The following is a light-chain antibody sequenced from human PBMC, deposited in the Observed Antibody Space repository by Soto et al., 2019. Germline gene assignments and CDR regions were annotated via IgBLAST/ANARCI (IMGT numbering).Light chain of an antibody. CDR3: AAWPDSMTRLVV. V-gene: IGLV1-44*01. J-gene: IGLJ2*01. CDR1: SSNIGSNT. Sequence: QSALTQPPSASGTPGQRVTISCSGSSSNIGSNTVNWYQQLPGTAPKLLIYSNNQRPSGVPDRFSGSKSGTSASLAISGLQSEDEAFYYCAAWPDSMTRLVVFAGGSQLPV. CDR2: SNN.